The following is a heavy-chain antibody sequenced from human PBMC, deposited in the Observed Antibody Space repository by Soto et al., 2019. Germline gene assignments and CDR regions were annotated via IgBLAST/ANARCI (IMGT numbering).Heavy chain of an antibody. Sequence: SETLSLTCTVSGGSISSSSYYWSWIRQPPGKGLEWIGSIYYSGSTYYNPSLKSRVTISVDTSKNQFSLKLSSVTAADTAVYYSATHHLYYDRSGYNYWVQGTLVTVSS. CDR3: ATHHLYYDRSGYNY. V-gene: IGHV4-39*01. CDR1: GGSISSSSYY. J-gene: IGHJ4*02. D-gene: IGHD3-22*01. CDR2: IYYSGST.